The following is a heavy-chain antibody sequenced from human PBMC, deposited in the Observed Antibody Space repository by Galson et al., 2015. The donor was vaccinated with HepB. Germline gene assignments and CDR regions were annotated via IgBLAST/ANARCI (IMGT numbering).Heavy chain of an antibody. J-gene: IGHJ4*02. D-gene: IGHD3-22*01. CDR3: ATSPGYYDMSPFDY. CDR1: GIIFSNAW. V-gene: IGHV3-15*07. Sequence: SLRLSCAASGIIFSNAWMNWVRQAPGKGLEWVGRIKSKTDGGSTDSAAPVRGRFTISRDDSTNTVYLQMNSLRTEDTAVYYCATSPGYYDMSPFDYWGQGTLVTVSS. CDR2: IKSKTDGGST.